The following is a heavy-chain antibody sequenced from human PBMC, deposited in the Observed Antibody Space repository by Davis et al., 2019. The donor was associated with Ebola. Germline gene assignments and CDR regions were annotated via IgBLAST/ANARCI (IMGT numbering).Heavy chain of an antibody. CDR1: GFTFDDYA. D-gene: IGHD1-26*01. V-gene: IGHV3-9*01. CDR3: AKDMGKQYYYYGMDV. J-gene: IGHJ6*02. CDR2: ISWNSGSI. Sequence: PGGSLRLSCAASGFTFDDYAMHWVRQAPGKGLEWVSGISWNSGSIGYADSVKGRFTISRDNAKNSLYLQMNSLRAEDTALYYCAKDMGKQYYYYGMDVWGQGTTVTVSS.